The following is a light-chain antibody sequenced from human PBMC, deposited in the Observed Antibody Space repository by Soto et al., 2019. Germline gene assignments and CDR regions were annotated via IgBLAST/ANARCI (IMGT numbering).Light chain of an antibody. V-gene: IGKV1-5*03. CDR1: QSIGSW. CDR2: KAS. Sequence: DIPMTQSPSTLSASVGDRVTITCRASQSIGSWLAWYQQKPGKAPKLLIYKASSLESGVPSRFSGSGSGTEFTLTISSLQPDDFASYYCQQYGSYSPWTCGQGTKVEIK. J-gene: IGKJ1*01. CDR3: QQYGSYSPWT.